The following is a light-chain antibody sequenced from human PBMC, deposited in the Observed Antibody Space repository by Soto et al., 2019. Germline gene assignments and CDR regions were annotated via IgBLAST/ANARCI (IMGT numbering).Light chain of an antibody. CDR1: SSDVGGFDF. J-gene: IGLJ1*01. CDR3: SSYIKTTTLYV. Sequence: QPALTQPVSVSGSAGPSITISCTGNSSDVGGFDFVSWFQRRPGKAPRLIIYEVTNRPSGISDRFSGSKSGNTASLTISGLQAEDEADYFCSSYIKTTTLYVFGSGTKV. V-gene: IGLV2-14*01. CDR2: EVT.